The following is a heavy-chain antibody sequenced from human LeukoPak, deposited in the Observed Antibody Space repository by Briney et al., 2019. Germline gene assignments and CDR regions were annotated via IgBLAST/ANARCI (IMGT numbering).Heavy chain of an antibody. CDR1: GFSVSLYG. Sequence: GESLRLSCAASGFSVSLYGMHWVRQAPGKGLEWVAFLRSDTSSEHYAVSVKGRFAISRDTSKDTLNLQMRSLRVEDTALYYCARGLRQAGLAPLEFWGQGTQVIVSS. CDR2: LRSDTSSE. V-gene: IGHV3-30*02. CDR3: ARGLRQAGLAPLEF. D-gene: IGHD3-10*01. J-gene: IGHJ4*02.